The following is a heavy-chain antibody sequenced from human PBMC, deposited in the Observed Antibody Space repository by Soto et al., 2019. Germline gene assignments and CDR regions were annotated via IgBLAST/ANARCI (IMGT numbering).Heavy chain of an antibody. CDR3: ARAKSAKGYYYYYGMDV. Sequence: QVQLVQSGAEVKKPGSSVKVFCKASGGTFSSYAISWVRQAPGQGLEWMGGIIPIFGTANYAQKFQGRVTITADESTSTAYMELSSLRSEDTAVYYCARAKSAKGYYYYYGMDVWGQGTTVTVSS. J-gene: IGHJ6*02. CDR2: IIPIFGTA. CDR1: GGTFSSYA. V-gene: IGHV1-69*01.